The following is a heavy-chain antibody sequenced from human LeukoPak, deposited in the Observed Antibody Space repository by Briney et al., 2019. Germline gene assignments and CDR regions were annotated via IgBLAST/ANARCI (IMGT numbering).Heavy chain of an antibody. CDR3: ARGVNGDSRFDP. J-gene: IGHJ5*02. V-gene: IGHV3-21*01. CDR1: GFTFSSYS. Sequence: PGGSLRLSCAASGFTFSSYSMNWVRQAPGKGLEWVSSISSSSSYIYYADSVKGRFTISRDNAKNTLYLQMNSLRAEDTAVYYCARGVNGDSRFDPWGQGTLVTVSS. CDR2: ISSSSSYI. D-gene: IGHD4-17*01.